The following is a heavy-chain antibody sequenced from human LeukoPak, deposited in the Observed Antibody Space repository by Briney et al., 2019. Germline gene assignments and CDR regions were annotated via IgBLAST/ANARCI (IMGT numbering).Heavy chain of an antibody. Sequence: SETLSLTCTVSGGSINNYYWSWIRQPAGKGLEWIGRIYTSGSTNYNPSLKSRVTMSVDTSKNQLSLRLNSVTAADAAVYYCARGLMIRGGSDAFDIWGQGTMVTVSS. CDR2: IYTSGST. CDR1: GGSINNYY. CDR3: ARGLMIRGGSDAFDI. D-gene: IGHD3-10*01. V-gene: IGHV4-4*07. J-gene: IGHJ3*02.